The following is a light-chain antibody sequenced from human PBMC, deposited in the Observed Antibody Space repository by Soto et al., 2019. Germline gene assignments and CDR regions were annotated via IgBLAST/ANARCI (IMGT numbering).Light chain of an antibody. J-gene: IGKJ4*01. CDR3: QQYDNLPLT. CDR1: QSISSY. Sequence: DIQMTQSPSSLSASVGDRVTITCRASQSISSYLNWYQQKPGKAPKLLIYDASTLERGVPSRFSGTGSGTDFTFTINSLQPEDIATYYCQQYDNLPLTFGGGTKVDI. V-gene: IGKV1-33*01. CDR2: DAS.